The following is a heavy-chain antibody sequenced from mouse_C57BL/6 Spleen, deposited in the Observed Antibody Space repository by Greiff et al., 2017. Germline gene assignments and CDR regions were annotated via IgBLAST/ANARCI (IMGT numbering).Heavy chain of an antibody. V-gene: IGHV1-59*01. CDR1: GYTFTSYW. CDR3: ARPLLGQYYAMDD. CDR2: IDPSDSYT. J-gene: IGHJ4*01. D-gene: IGHD4-1*01. Sequence: QVQLQQPGAELVRPGTSVKLSCKASGYTFTSYWMHWVKQRPGQGLEWIGVIDPSDSYTNYNQKFKGKATLTVDTSSSTAYMQLSSLTSEDSAVYYCARPLLGQYYAMDDWGQGTSVTVSS.